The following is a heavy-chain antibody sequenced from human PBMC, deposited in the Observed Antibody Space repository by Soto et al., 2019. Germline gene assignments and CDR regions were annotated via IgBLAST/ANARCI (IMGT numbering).Heavy chain of an antibody. D-gene: IGHD6-19*01. J-gene: IGHJ4*02. CDR3: ARSFGWYAVDS. CDR2: MSHGGSS. Sequence: SETLSLTCGVSGVSIDSGYWWGWVRQPPGKDLEWLGDMSHGGSSNYNPSLKSRVTILLDKSKNQFSLSLTFMTAADTATYYYARSFGWYAVDSRGQGILVTVSS. CDR1: GVSIDSGYW. V-gene: IGHV4-4*02.